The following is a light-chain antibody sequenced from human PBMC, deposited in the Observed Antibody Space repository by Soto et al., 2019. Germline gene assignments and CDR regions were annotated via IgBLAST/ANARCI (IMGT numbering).Light chain of an antibody. J-gene: IGLJ1*01. CDR2: GNS. CDR3: QSYDSSLSGCV. V-gene: IGLV1-40*01. Sequence: QSVLTQPPSVSGAPGQRVTISCTGSSSNIGAGYDVHWYQQLPGAAPKLLIYGNSNRPSGVPDRFSGSKSGTSASLAITRLQAEDEADYYCQSYDSSLSGCVFGTGTKLTVL. CDR1: SSNIGAGYD.